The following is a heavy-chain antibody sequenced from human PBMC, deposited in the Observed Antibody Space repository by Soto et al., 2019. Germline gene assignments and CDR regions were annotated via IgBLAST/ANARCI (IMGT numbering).Heavy chain of an antibody. CDR3: ARMPYTSGLRFDP. J-gene: IGHJ5*02. V-gene: IGHV4-30-2*01. CDR1: GDSYSISTFS. CDR2: IYQSGVT. Sequence: PSETLSLTCNMSGDSYSISTFSWSWIRQPPGKALQWIGSIYQSGVTSYNPSLASRVSISLDRSNNQCSLKLKSVTAADTAVYFCARMPYTSGLRFDPWGPGTLVTVSS. D-gene: IGHD6-19*01.